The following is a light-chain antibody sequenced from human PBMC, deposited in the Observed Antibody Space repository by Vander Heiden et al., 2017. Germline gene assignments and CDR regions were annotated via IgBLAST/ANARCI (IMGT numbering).Light chain of an antibody. CDR2: DAS. V-gene: IGKV1-5*01. CDR1: QSISNW. J-gene: IGKJ1*01. CDR3: QQYNSFRT. Sequence: DIRMTQSPSTLSASVGDRVTITCLASQSISNWLAWYQQKQGEAPKLLIYDASTLESGVPSRFSGSGSGKEFTLTISSLQLDDFATYYCQQYNSFRTFGQGTKVEI.